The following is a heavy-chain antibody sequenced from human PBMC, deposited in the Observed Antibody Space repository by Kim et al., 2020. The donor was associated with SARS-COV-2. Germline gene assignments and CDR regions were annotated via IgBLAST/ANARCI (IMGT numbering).Heavy chain of an antibody. J-gene: IGHJ3*02. Sequence: GGSLRLSCAASGFTVSSNYMSWVRQAPGKGLEWVSVIYSGGRTYYAASVKGRFTISRDNSKNTLYLQMNSLRAEDTAVYYCARDPNCSGGSCPGGDAFDIWGQGTMVTVSS. CDR1: GFTVSSNY. CDR2: IYSGGRT. D-gene: IGHD2-15*01. V-gene: IGHV3-66*02. CDR3: ARDPNCSGGSCPGGDAFDI.